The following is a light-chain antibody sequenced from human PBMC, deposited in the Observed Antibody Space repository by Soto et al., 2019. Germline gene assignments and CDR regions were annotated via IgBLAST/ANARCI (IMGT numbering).Light chain of an antibody. CDR3: AAWDDSLNGHV. J-gene: IGLJ2*01. V-gene: IGLV1-44*01. CDR1: SSNIGSNT. CDR2: SNN. Sequence: QSVLTQPPSASGTPGQRVTISCSGSSSNIGSNTVNWYQQLPGTAPKLLIYSNNQRPSGVPDRFSGSKSGTSASLAISGLQSEDEADYYCAAWDDSLNGHVFGEGTKLTVL.